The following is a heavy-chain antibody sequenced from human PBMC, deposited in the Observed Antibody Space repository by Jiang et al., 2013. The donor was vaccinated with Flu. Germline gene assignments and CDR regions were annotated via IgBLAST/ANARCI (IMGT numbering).Heavy chain of an antibody. D-gene: IGHD1-1*01. CDR3: AKTTQPSAGNWYFDL. CDR1: GFTFSNYA. CDR2: LIGSGGNT. J-gene: IGHJ2*01. V-gene: IGHV3-23*01. Sequence: QLLESGGGLVRPGGSMTLSCAASGFTFSNYAMTWVRQAPGKGLEWVSALIGSGGNTYYADSVKDRFTISRDNSKSTLYLQMSSLRVEDTAVYYCAKTTQPSAGNWYFDLWGRGTLVTVSS.